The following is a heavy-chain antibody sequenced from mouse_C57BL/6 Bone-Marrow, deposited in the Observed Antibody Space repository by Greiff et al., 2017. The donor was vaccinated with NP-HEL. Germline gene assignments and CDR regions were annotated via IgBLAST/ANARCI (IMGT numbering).Heavy chain of an antibody. J-gene: IGHJ1*03. V-gene: IGHV1-82*01. CDR1: GYAFSSSW. D-gene: IGHD1-1*01. CDR3: ARWGTVVATNWYFDV. CDR2: IYPGDGDT. Sequence: QVQLQQSGPELVKPGASVKISCKASGYAFSSSWMNWVKQRPGKGLEWIGRIYPGDGDTNYNGKFKGKATLTADKSSGTAYMQLSSLTSEDSAVYFCARWGTVVATNWYFDVWGTGTTVTVSS.